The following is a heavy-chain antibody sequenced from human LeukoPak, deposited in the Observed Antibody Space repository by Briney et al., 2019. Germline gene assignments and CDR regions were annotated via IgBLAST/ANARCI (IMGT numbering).Heavy chain of an antibody. CDR3: ARESDSDYGGNSGYYGMDV. Sequence: GGSLRLSCAASGFTFSSYSMNWVRQAPGKGLEWVSYISSSSTIYYADSVKGRFTISRDNAKNSLYLQMNSLRAEDTAVYYCARESDSDYGGNSGYYGMDVWGQGTTVTVSS. J-gene: IGHJ6*02. D-gene: IGHD4-23*01. CDR1: GFTFSSYS. CDR2: ISSSSTI. V-gene: IGHV3-48*04.